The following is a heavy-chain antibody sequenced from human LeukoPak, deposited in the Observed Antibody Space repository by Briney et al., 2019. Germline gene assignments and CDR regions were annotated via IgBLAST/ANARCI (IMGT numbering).Heavy chain of an antibody. CDR2: IYYSGST. V-gene: IGHV4-39*02. CDR1: GGSISSSSYY. Sequence: KPSETLSLTCTVSGGSISSSSYYWGWIRQPPGKGLEWIGSIYYSGSTYYNPSLKSRVTISADTSKNQFSLKLSSVTAADTAVYYCARATRVRGANYMDVWGKGTTVTISS. J-gene: IGHJ6*03. D-gene: IGHD3-10*01. CDR3: ARATRVRGANYMDV.